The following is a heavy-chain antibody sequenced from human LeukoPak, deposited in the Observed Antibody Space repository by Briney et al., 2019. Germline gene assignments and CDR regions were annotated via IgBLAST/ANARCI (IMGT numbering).Heavy chain of an antibody. D-gene: IGHD3-3*01. CDR2: INPNSGGT. CDR3: ARGYDLWSGYYID. J-gene: IGHJ4*02. V-gene: IGHV1-2*02. CDR1: GYTFTGYY. Sequence: ASVKVSCKASGYTFTGYYMHWVRQAPGQGLEWMGWINPNSGGTDYAQKFQGRVTMTRDTSISTAYMELSRLRSDDTAVYYCARGYDLWSGYYIDWGQGTLVTVSS.